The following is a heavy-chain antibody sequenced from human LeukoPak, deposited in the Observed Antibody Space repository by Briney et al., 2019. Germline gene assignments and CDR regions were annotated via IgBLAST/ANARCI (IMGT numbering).Heavy chain of an antibody. CDR1: GGSFSGYY. CDR2: IYTSGST. V-gene: IGHV4-59*10. Sequence: SETLSLTCAVYGGSFSGYYWSWIRQPAGKGLEWIGRIYTSGSTNYNPSLKSRVTMSVDTSKNQFSLKLSSVTAADTAVYYCARADYDFWSGRKNNWFDPWGQGTLVTVSS. J-gene: IGHJ5*02. CDR3: ARADYDFWSGRKNNWFDP. D-gene: IGHD3-3*01.